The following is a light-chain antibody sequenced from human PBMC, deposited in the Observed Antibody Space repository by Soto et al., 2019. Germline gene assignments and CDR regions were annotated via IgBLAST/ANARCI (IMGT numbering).Light chain of an antibody. CDR3: SSYVGTNSYV. CDR1: SSDVGGYNY. Sequence: QSALTQPPSASGSPGQSVTISCTGISSDVGGYNYVSWYQHHPGKAPKLIIYEVYKRPSGVPDRFSGSKSGNTAALTVSGLQAEDEAYYYCSSYVGTNSYVFGTGTKVTVL. CDR2: EVY. J-gene: IGLJ1*01. V-gene: IGLV2-8*01.